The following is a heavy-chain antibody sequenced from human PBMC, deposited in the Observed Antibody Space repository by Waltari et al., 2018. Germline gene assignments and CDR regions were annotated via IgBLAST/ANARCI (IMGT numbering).Heavy chain of an antibody. J-gene: IGHJ4*02. V-gene: IGHV3-74*01. CDR3: ARDGGGNGYIHY. CDR2: INTDGSSA. D-gene: IGHD3-16*01. CDR1: GFTLSSSY. Sequence: EVQLVESGGGLVQPGGSLRLSCEASGFTLSSSYMHWVRQVPGKGLVWVSRINTDGSSANYADSVKCRFTISRDNGKNTLYLQMNSLRAEDTAVYYCARDGGGNGYIHYWGQGTLVTVSS.